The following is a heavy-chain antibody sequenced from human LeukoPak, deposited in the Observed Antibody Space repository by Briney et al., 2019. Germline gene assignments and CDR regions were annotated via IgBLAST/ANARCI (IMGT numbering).Heavy chain of an antibody. CDR3: ASLWFGELSWFDP. Sequence: SETLSLTCTVSGGSISSGGYYWSWIRQPPGKGLEWIGYIYHSGSAYYNPSLKSRVTISVDRSKNQFSLKLSSVTAADTAVYYCASLWFGELSWFDPWGQGTLVTVSS. D-gene: IGHD3-10*01. CDR2: IYHSGSA. J-gene: IGHJ5*02. CDR1: GGSISSGGYY. V-gene: IGHV4-30-2*01.